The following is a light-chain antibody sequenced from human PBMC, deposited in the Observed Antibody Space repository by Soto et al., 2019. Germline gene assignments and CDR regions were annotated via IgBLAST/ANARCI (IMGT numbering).Light chain of an antibody. J-gene: IGKJ2*01. V-gene: IGKV3-20*01. CDR3: QQYSGPGMYT. CDR2: SAS. Sequence: EIVLTQSPGTLSLSPGEGATLSCRASQSVSSTYLAWYQQKPGQAPRLLIYSASRRAPGIPDRFSGSGSGTDFTLTINRLEPEDFAEYYCQQYSGPGMYTFGQGTKLEIK. CDR1: QSVSSTY.